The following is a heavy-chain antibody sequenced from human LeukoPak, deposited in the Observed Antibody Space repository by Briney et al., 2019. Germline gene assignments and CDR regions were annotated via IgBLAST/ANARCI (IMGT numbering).Heavy chain of an antibody. V-gene: IGHV3-53*01. Sequence: PGGSLRLSCAASGFIVSGHYMSWVRQAPGEGLEWVSLIYTSGTTTYADSVKGRFTISRDPSKNTLFLQMNRLRVEDTAVYYCAKGPSGDYYYYYYMDVWGKGTTVTVSS. D-gene: IGHD4-17*01. J-gene: IGHJ6*03. CDR2: IYTSGTT. CDR1: GFIVSGHY. CDR3: AKGPSGDYYYYYYMDV.